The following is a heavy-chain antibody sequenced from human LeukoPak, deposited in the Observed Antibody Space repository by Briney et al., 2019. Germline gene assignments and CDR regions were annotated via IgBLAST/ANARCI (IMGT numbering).Heavy chain of an antibody. J-gene: IGHJ3*02. D-gene: IGHD1-26*01. Sequence: SETLSLTCTVSGGSISSYYWSWIRQPPGKGLEWIGYIYYSGSTNYNPSLKSRVTISVDTSKNQFSLKLSSVTAADTAVYYCARELGARAFDIWGQGTMITVSS. CDR1: GGSISSYY. CDR3: ARELGARAFDI. CDR2: IYYSGST. V-gene: IGHV4-59*01.